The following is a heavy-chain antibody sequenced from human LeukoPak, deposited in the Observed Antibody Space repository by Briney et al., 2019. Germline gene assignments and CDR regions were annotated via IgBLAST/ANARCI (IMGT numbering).Heavy chain of an antibody. D-gene: IGHD1-26*01. Sequence: KFGESLKISCEVSGHRFTNHWIGWVRQMPGKGLEWMGIFNLGDSDTKYSPSFQGQVTISLDKSISTAYLQWRSLKASDTAMYYCARRPYSGSPNWFDPWGQGTLVTVSS. V-gene: IGHV5-51*01. CDR2: FNLGDSDT. J-gene: IGHJ5*02. CDR1: GHRFTNHW. CDR3: ARRPYSGSPNWFDP.